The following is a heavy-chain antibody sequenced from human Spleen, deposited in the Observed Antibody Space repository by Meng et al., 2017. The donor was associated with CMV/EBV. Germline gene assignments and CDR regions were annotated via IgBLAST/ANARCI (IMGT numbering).Heavy chain of an antibody. CDR2: INHSGST. CDR1: GGSFSGYY. D-gene: IGHD6-6*01. Sequence: AVYGGSFSGYYWSWIRQPPGKGLEWIGEINHSGSTNYNPSLKSRVTISVDTSKNQFSLKLSSVTAADTAVYYCARGRLAARPHYFDYWGQGTLVTVSS. CDR3: ARGRLAARPHYFDY. J-gene: IGHJ4*02. V-gene: IGHV4-34*01.